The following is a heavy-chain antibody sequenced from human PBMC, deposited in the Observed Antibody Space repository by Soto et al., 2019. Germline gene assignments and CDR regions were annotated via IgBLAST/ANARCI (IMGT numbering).Heavy chain of an antibody. CDR2: IWYDGSNK. CDR1: GFTFSSYG. J-gene: IGHJ4*02. D-gene: IGHD6-13*01. V-gene: IGHV3-33*01. CDR3: ARGGQIAAAGTFDY. Sequence: GGSLRLSCAASGFTFSSYGMHWVRQAPGKGLEWVAVIWYDGSNKYYADSVKGRFTISRDNSKNTLYLQMNSLRAEDTAVYYCARGGQIAAAGTFDYWGQGTLVTVSS.